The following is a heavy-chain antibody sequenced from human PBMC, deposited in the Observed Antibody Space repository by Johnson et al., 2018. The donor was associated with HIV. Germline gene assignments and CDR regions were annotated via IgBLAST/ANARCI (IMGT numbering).Heavy chain of an antibody. Sequence: VQLVESGGGFVKPGGSLRLSCAASGFTFSNAWMTWVRQAPGKGLEWVGRIRSQANSYASAYAASVKGRFTISRDDSKNTLYLQMNSLRAEDTAVYYCAKDRTSAQSAFDIWGQGTMVTVSS. CDR3: AKDRTSAQSAFDI. D-gene: IGHD1-1*01. J-gene: IGHJ3*02. V-gene: IGHV3-73*01. CDR2: IRSQANSYAS. CDR1: GFTFSNAW.